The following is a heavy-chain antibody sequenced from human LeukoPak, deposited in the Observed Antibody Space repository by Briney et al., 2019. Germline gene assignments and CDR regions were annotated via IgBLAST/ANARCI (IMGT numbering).Heavy chain of an antibody. Sequence: GGSLRLSCAAYGFTFSSYAMHWVRQAPGKGLEWVAVISYDGSNKYYADSVKGRFTISRDNSKNTLYLQMNSLRADDTAVYYCVRNAAMAADVWGQGTMVTVSS. CDR1: GFTFSSYA. D-gene: IGHD5-18*01. J-gene: IGHJ3*01. CDR2: ISYDGSNK. CDR3: VRNAAMAADV. V-gene: IGHV3-30*04.